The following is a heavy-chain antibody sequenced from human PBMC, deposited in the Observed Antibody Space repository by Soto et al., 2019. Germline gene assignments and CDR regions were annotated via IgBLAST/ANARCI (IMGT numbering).Heavy chain of an antibody. Sequence: QVQLVESGGGVVQPGRSLRLSCAASGFTFSSYAMHWVRQAPGKGLEWVAVISYDGSNKYYADSVKGRFTISRDNSKNTLYRQMNSLRAEDTAVYYCARGHDSSGYYDYWGQGTLVTVSS. J-gene: IGHJ4*02. D-gene: IGHD3-22*01. CDR1: GFTFSSYA. V-gene: IGHV3-30-3*01. CDR2: ISYDGSNK. CDR3: ARGHDSSGYYDY.